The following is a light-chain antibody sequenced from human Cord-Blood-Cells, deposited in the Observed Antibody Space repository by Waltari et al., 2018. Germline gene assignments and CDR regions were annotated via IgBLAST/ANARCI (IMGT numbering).Light chain of an antibody. CDR3: QQYYSFPYS. CDR2: AAS. CDR1: QGISSS. J-gene: IGKJ2*03. Sequence: VIGLTQSPSLLSASTGDRVTIGCRMSQGISSSLAWYQQKPGKAPELLIYAASTLQSGVPSRFSGSGSGTDFTLTISCLQSEDFATYYCQQYYSFPYSFGQGTKLEIE. V-gene: IGKV1D-8*01.